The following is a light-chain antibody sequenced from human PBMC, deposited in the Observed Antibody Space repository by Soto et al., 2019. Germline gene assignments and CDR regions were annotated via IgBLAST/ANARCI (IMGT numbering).Light chain of an antibody. J-gene: IGKJ1*01. CDR2: GAS. CDR3: QQYGSSPSWT. V-gene: IGKV3-20*01. CDR1: QSVSSSY. Sequence: EIVLTQSPGTLSLSPGERVTLSCRASQSVSSSYLAWYQQKPGQAPRLLIYGASSRATGIPDRFSGSGSGTDFTLTISRLEPEDFAVYYCQQYGSSPSWTFGQVTKV.